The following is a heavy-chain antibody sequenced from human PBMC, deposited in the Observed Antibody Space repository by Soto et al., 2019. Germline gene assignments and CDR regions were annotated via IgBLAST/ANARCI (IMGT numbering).Heavy chain of an antibody. D-gene: IGHD5-12*01. V-gene: IGHV3-21*01. CDR1: GFTFSSYS. Sequence: GGSLRLSCAASGFTFSSYSMNWVRQAPGKGLEWVSSISSSSSYIYYADSVKGRFTISRDNAKNSLYLQMNSLRAEDTAVYYCARDRSNSGYDLPGAFDIWGQGTMVTVSS. CDR3: ARDRSNSGYDLPGAFDI. J-gene: IGHJ3*02. CDR2: ISSSSSYI.